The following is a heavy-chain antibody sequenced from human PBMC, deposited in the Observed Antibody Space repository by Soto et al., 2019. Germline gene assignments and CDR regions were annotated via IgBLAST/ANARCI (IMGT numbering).Heavy chain of an antibody. CDR3: ATNDYGDWFDP. CDR1: GGSISSGGYY. CDR2: IYYSGST. J-gene: IGHJ5*02. D-gene: IGHD4-17*01. V-gene: IGHV4-31*03. Sequence: PSETLSLTCTVSGGSISSGGYYWSWIRQHPGKGLEWIGYIYYSGSTYYNPSLKSRVTISVDTSKNQFSLKLSSVTAADTAVYYCATNDYGDWFDPWGQGTLVTVSS.